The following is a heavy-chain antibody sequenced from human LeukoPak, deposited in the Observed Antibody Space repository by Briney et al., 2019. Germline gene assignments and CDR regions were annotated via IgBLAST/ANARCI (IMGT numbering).Heavy chain of an antibody. D-gene: IGHD4-11*01. Sequence: ASVKVSCKASGYSFASYGISLVRQAPGQGLKWMGWVSGYDGRTNYAQNLKGRVTVTAETSTSTVYMELRSLRSDDTATYYCARDYYNDYEDTFDIWGQGTMVTVSS. V-gene: IGHV1-18*01. CDR1: GYSFASYG. J-gene: IGHJ3*02. CDR2: VSGYDGRT. CDR3: ARDYYNDYEDTFDI.